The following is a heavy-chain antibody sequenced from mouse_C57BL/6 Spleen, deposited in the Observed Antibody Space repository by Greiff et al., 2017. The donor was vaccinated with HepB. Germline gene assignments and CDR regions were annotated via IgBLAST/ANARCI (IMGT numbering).Heavy chain of an antibody. CDR3: ARSLYYYGSRDY. D-gene: IGHD1-1*01. V-gene: IGHV1-54*01. Sequence: QVQLQQSGAELVRPGTSVKVSCKASGYAFTNYLIEWVKQRPGQGLEWIGVINPGSGGTNYNEKFKGKATLTADKSSSTAYRQLSSLTSEDSAVYFCARSLYYYGSRDYWGQGTTLTVSS. J-gene: IGHJ2*01. CDR2: INPGSGGT. CDR1: GYAFTNYL.